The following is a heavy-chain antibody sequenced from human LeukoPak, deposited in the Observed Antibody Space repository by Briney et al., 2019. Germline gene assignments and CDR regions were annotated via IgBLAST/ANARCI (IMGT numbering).Heavy chain of an antibody. J-gene: IGHJ3*02. CDR3: AVDSPMDTRTAFDI. Sequence: ASVKVSCKASGYTFTGYYMHLVRQAPGQGLEWMGWINPNSGGTNYAQKFQGRVTMTRDTSISTAYMELSRLRSDDTAVYYCAVDSPMDTRTAFDIWGQGTMVTVSS. V-gene: IGHV1-2*02. CDR2: INPNSGGT. CDR1: GYTFTGYY. D-gene: IGHD5-18*01.